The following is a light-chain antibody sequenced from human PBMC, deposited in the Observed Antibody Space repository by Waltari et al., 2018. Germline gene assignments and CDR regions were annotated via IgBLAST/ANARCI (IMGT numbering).Light chain of an antibody. V-gene: IGLV2-14*03. CDR1: SSDVGCYNF. J-gene: IGLJ1*01. CDR3: NSYTSSYTYV. Sequence: QSALTQPASVSGSPGQSITISCPGTSSDVGCYNFVSWYQQHPGKAPKLMIYGVSNRPSGVSSRFSGSKSGNTASLTISGLQAEDEADYYCNSYTSSYTYVFGTGTKVTVL. CDR2: GVS.